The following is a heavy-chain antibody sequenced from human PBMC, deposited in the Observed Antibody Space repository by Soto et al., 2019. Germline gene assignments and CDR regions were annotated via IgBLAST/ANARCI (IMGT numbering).Heavy chain of an antibody. CDR3: ARGGYFDSSNYLAY. D-gene: IGHD3-22*01. CDR2: INPGNGNT. V-gene: IGHV1-3*01. Sequence: ASVKVSCKASGHTFTSYGINWVRQAPGRGLERMGWINPGNGNTKYSQQFQGRVIIDRDTSASTAYMELSSLRSEDTAVYYCARGGYFDSSNYLAYWGLGTLVTVSS. J-gene: IGHJ4*02. CDR1: GHTFTSYG.